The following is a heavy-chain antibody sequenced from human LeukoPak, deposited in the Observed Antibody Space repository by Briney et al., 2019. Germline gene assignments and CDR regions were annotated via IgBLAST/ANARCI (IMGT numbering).Heavy chain of an antibody. J-gene: IGHJ4*02. V-gene: IGHV4-59*01. D-gene: IGHD4-17*01. CDR3: ARGGTVTTGDY. CDR2: IYYSGST. CDR1: GGSISSYY. Sequence: SETLSLTCTVSGGSISSYYWSWIRQPPGKGLEWIGYIYYSGSTNYNPSLKSRVTISVDTSKNQFSLKLSSVTAADTAVYCCARGGTVTTGDYWGQGTLVTVSS.